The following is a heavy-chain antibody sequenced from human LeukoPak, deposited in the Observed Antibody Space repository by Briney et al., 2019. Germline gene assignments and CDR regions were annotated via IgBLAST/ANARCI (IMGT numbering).Heavy chain of an antibody. D-gene: IGHD1-14*01. V-gene: IGHV3-11*04. J-gene: IGHJ4*02. CDR3: AREDQPSRAFDY. CDR2: ISSSGSTI. Sequence: GGSLRLSCAASGFTFSDYYMSWIRQAPGKGLEWVSYISSSGSTIYYADPVKGRFTISRDNAKNSLYLQMNSLRAEDTAVYYCAREDQPSRAFDYWGQGTLVTVSS. CDR1: GFTFSDYY.